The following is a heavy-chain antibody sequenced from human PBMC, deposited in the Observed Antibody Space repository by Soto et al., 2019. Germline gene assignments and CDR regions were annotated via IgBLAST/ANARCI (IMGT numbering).Heavy chain of an antibody. J-gene: IGHJ5*02. CDR1: GYTFSNHY. CDR2: INPTGGST. CDR3: ARKAYYYDAGSFDR. V-gene: IGHV1-46*01. Sequence: QVHLVQSGAEVKKPGGSVKVCCKASGYTFSNHYVHWVRQAPGQGLEWMGIINPTGGSTHYAQKFHGRGTLTRDTYTSTVYMELSSLTSVDTAVYYCARKAYYYDAGSFDRWGQGPLLTVSS. D-gene: IGHD3-22*01.